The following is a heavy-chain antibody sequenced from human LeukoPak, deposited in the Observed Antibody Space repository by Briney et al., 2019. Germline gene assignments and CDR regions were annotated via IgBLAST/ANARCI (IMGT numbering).Heavy chain of an antibody. D-gene: IGHD3-10*01. CDR1: GGSISSYY. Sequence: PSETLSLTCTVSGGSISSYYWSRIRQPPGKGLEWIGYLYYSGSTNYNPSLKSRVTISVDTSKNQFSLKLTSVTAADTAVYYCARAGPGYSFDYWGQGTPVTVSS. CDR3: ARAGPGYSFDY. V-gene: IGHV4-59*08. CDR2: LYYSGST. J-gene: IGHJ4*02.